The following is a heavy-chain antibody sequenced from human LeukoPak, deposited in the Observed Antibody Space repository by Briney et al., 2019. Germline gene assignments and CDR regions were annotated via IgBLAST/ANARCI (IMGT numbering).Heavy chain of an antibody. CDR2: INSRSTHT. J-gene: IGHJ4*02. CDR3: ARGGGSYSY. CDR1: GFTFSRDA. D-gene: IGHD1-26*01. V-gene: IGHV3-21*01. Sequence: PGGSLRLPCAGSGFTFSRDAMNWVRQAPGKGLEWVSSINSRSTHTAYADSVKGRFTISRDNGNNSVFLQMNSLGVDDTAIYFCARGGGSYSYWGQGVRVTVSS.